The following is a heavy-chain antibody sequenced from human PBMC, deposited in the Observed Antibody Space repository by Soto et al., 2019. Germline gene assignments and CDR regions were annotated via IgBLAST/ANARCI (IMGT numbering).Heavy chain of an antibody. J-gene: IGHJ4*02. CDR3: AKDLFGGASW. D-gene: IGHD2-15*01. V-gene: IGHV3-23*01. CDR1: GFTFSSYA. Sequence: GGSLRLSCAASGFTFSSYAMSWVRQAPGKGLDWVSGISGSGGGTTFYADSVKGRFTISRDNSKNTLYLQMNSLRAEDTAVYYCAKDLFGGASWWGQGTLVTVSS. CDR2: ISGSGGGTT.